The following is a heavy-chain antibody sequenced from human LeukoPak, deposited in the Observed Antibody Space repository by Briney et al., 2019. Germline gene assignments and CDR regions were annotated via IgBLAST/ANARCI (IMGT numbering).Heavy chain of an antibody. D-gene: IGHD2-15*01. Sequence: PGGSLRLSCAASGFTFSSYAMSWVRQAPGKGLEWVSAISGSGGSTYYADSVKGRFTISRDNSKNTLYLQMNSLRAEDTAVYYCAKGGLSVGSWYPDAFDIWGQGTMVTVSS. CDR1: GFTFSSYA. J-gene: IGHJ3*02. CDR2: ISGSGGST. CDR3: AKGGLSVGSWYPDAFDI. V-gene: IGHV3-23*01.